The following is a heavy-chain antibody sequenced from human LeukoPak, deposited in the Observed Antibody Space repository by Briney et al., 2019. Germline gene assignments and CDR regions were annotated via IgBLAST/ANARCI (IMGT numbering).Heavy chain of an antibody. V-gene: IGHV4-34*01. CDR1: GGSFSGYY. J-gene: IGHJ4*02. Sequence: SETLSLTCAVYGGSFSGYYWSWIRQPPGKGLEWIGEINHSGSTNYNPSLKSRVTISVDTSKNQFSLKLNSVTAADTAVYYCAGRGSSWYYFDSWGQGTLVTVSS. CDR3: AGRGSSWYYFDS. D-gene: IGHD6-13*01. CDR2: INHSGST.